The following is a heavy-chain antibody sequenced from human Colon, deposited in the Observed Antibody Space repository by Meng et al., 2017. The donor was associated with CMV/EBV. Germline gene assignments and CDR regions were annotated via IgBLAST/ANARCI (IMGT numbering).Heavy chain of an antibody. CDR1: GYSINSGYY. CDR3: AKDRMIVDPQGFDY. V-gene: IGHV4-38-2*02. J-gene: IGHJ4*02. Sequence: SETLSLTCTVSGYSINSGYYWGWIRQPPGKGLEWIASIYHSGTTYYNPSLKSRVTISRDNSKNTVFLQMRSLRAEDTASYYCAKDRMIVDPQGFDYWGQGTLVTVSS. D-gene: IGHD3-22*01. CDR2: IYHSGTT.